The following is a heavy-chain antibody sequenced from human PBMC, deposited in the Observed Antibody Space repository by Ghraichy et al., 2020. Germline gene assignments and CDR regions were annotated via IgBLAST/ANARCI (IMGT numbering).Heavy chain of an antibody. CDR2: IYYSGSR. CDR3: ARHLGAGYNSLYYFDY. V-gene: IGHV4-39*01. J-gene: IGHJ4*02. Sequence: SETLSLTCTVSGDSIGSSSYYWGWIRQPPGKGLEWIGSIYYSGSRYYNPSLESRLTISVDTSNNQFSLRLNSVTAADTAVYYCARHLGAGYNSLYYFDYWGQGTLVTVSS. CDR1: GDSIGSSSYY. D-gene: IGHD5-24*01.